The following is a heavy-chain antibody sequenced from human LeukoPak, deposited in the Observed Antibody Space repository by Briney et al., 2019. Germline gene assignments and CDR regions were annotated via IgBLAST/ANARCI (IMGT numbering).Heavy chain of an antibody. CDR1: GFTFSSYA. J-gene: IGHJ4*02. CDR2: ISGSGGST. Sequence: GGSLRLSCAASGFTFSSYAMSWVRQAPGKGLEWVSAISGSGGSTYYADSVKGRFTISRDNSKNTLYLQMNSLRAEDTAVYYCARDGYSSGWRVWGIDYWGQGTLVTVSS. D-gene: IGHD6-19*01. V-gene: IGHV3-23*01. CDR3: ARDGYSSGWRVWGIDY.